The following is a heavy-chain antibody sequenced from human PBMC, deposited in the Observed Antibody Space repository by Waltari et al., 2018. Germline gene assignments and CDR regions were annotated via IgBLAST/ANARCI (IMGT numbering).Heavy chain of an antibody. V-gene: IGHV4-61*02. CDR3: ARANDY. CDR2: IYTRGST. J-gene: IGHJ4*02. CDR1: GGSISSGSYY. Sequence: QVQLQESGPGLVKPSQTLSLTCTVSGGSISSGSYYWSWIRQPAGKGLEWIGRIYTRGSTNDNPSLKSRVTISVDTSKNQFSLKLSSVTAADTAVYYCARANDYWGQGTLVTVSS.